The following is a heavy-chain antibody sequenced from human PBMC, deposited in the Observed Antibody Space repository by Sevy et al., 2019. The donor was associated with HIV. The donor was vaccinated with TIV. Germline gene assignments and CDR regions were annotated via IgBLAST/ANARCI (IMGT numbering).Heavy chain of an antibody. V-gene: IGHV3-30*04. CDR3: ARGENDDEFFQY. D-gene: IGHD1-26*01. CDR1: GFIFSNFA. CDR2: TSYDGSHK. J-gene: IGHJ1*01. Sequence: GGYLRLSCTVSGFIFSNFAMHWVRQAPGKGLEWVAVTSYDGSHKYYADSVKGRFTVSRDNSRNILSLEMSSLTRDDTAVYYCARGENDDEFFQYWGQGILVTVSS.